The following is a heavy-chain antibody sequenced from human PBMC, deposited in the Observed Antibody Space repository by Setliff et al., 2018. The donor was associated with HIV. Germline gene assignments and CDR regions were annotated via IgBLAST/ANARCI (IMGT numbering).Heavy chain of an antibody. J-gene: IGHJ4*02. CDR2: IYPGDSDT. CDR1: GYSFTSYW. D-gene: IGHD1-26*01. Sequence: SLTISCKGSGYSFTSYWIGWVRQMPGKGLEWMGIIYPGDSDTRYSPSFQGQVTISADKSIITAYLQCSSLKASDTATYYCARTLPPEGDFDHWGQGTLATVSS. CDR3: ARTLPPEGDFDH. V-gene: IGHV5-51*01.